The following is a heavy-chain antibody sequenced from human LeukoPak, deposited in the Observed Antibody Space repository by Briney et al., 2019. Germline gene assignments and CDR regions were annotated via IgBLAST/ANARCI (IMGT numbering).Heavy chain of an antibody. CDR3: ATMAVAGTRGLDY. V-gene: IGHV1-8*01. CDR1: GYTFTSYD. D-gene: IGHD6-19*01. Sequence: ASVTVSCKASGYTFTSYDINWVRQAPGQGLEWMGWMNPNSGNTGYAQKFQGRVTITRNTSINTAYMELSSLRSEDTAVYYCATMAVAGTRGLDYWGQGTLVTVSS. CDR2: MNPNSGNT. J-gene: IGHJ4*02.